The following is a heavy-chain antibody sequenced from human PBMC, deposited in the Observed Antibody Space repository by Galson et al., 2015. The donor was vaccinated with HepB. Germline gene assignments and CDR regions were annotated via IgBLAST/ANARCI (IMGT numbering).Heavy chain of an antibody. Sequence: SLRLSCAASGFTSSSYGMHWVRQAPGKGLEWVAVIWYDGSNKYYADSVKGRFTISRDNSKNTLYLQMNSLRAEDTTVYYCAREDPRTYNWFDPWGQGILVTVSS. J-gene: IGHJ5*02. CDR3: AREDPRTYNWFDP. CDR1: GFTSSSYG. V-gene: IGHV3-33*01. CDR2: IWYDGSNK.